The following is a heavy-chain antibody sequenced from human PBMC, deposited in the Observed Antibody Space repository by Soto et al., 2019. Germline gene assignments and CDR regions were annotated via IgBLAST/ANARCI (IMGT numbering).Heavy chain of an antibody. CDR1: GFSLRSSGIC. CDR2: IDWDDDK. V-gene: IGHV2-70*11. J-gene: IGHJ3*02. Sequence: GAEPVTPTHSLRLTCTFSGFSLRSSGICENWIRQPPGKALEWLARIDWDDDKYYSTSLKTRLTISKDTSKNQVVLTMTNMDPVDSATYYCARSPYYYSPFDIWGQGTMVTVSS. CDR3: ARSPYYYSPFDI. D-gene: IGHD3-22*01.